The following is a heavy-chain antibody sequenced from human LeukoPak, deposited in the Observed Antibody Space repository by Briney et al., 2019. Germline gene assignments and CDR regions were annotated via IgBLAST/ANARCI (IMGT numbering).Heavy chain of an antibody. CDR1: GFTFSSYA. CDR2: ISGSGGST. D-gene: IGHD2-15*01. CDR3: ARERELLFDY. J-gene: IGHJ4*02. V-gene: IGHV3-23*01. Sequence: GGSLRLSCAASGFTFSSYAMSWVRQAPGKGLEWVSAISGSGGSTYYADSVKGRFTISRDNAKNSLYLQMNSLRAEDTAVYYCARERELLFDYWGQGTLVTVSS.